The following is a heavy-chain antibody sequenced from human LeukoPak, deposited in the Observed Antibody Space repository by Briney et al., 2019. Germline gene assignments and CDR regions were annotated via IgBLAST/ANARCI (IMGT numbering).Heavy chain of an antibody. D-gene: IGHD4-17*01. J-gene: IGHJ4*02. CDR2: IYYSGST. CDR3: ARIVRYGVSSY. Sequence: PSETLSLTCTVSGGSISSSSYYWGWIRQPPGKGLEWIGSIYYSGSTYYNPSLKSRVTISVDTSKNQFSLKLSSVTAADTAVYYCARIVRYGVSSYWGQGTLVTVSS. CDR1: GGSISSSSYY. V-gene: IGHV4-39*01.